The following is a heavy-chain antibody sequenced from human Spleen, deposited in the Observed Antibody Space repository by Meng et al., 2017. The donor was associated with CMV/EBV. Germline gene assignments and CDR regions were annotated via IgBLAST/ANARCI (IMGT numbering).Heavy chain of an antibody. D-gene: IGHD5-18*01. Sequence: SGFTFSSYSMNWVRQAPGKGLEWVSSISSSSSYIYYADSVKGRFTISRDNSKNTLYLQMNSLRAEDTAVYYCARDDSTGYSYGMTPDYWGQGTLVTVSS. J-gene: IGHJ4*02. CDR1: GFTFSSYS. V-gene: IGHV3-21*01. CDR3: ARDDSTGYSYGMTPDY. CDR2: ISSSSSYI.